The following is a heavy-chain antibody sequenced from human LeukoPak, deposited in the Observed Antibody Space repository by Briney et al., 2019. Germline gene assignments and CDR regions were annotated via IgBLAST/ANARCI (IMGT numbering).Heavy chain of an antibody. D-gene: IGHD2-2*01. CDR2: ISSGSTI. J-gene: IGHJ4*02. CDR1: GFTFSDYY. V-gene: IGHV3-11*01. Sequence: GGSLRLSCAASGFTFSDYYMSWIRQAPGKGLEWVSYISSGSTIYYADSVKGRFTISRDNAKNSLYLQMNSLRAEDTAVYYCARHGQCSSTSCYTYDFDYWGQGTLVTVSS. CDR3: ARHGQCSSTSCYTYDFDY.